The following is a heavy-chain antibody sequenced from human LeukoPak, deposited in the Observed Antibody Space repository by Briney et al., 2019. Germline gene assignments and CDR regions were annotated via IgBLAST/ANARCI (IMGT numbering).Heavy chain of an antibody. CDR2: IQYDGSSQ. D-gene: IGHD6-13*01. Sequence: GGSLRLSCAASGFTFNTYGMHWVRQAPGKGLEWVTFIQYDGSSQYYADSVKGRFTISRDNSKNTLYLQMNSLGAEDTAVYYCAKESSRWQYFDYWGQGTLVTVSS. CDR1: GFTFNTYG. J-gene: IGHJ4*02. CDR3: AKESSRWQYFDY. V-gene: IGHV3-30*02.